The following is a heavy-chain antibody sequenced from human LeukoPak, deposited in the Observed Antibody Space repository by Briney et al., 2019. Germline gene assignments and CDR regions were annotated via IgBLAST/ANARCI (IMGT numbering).Heavy chain of an antibody. CDR3: AKAGNDIVVVPAAGMYFQH. V-gene: IGHV3-30*02. D-gene: IGHD2-2*01. CDR1: GFTFSSYG. J-gene: IGHJ1*01. CDR2: IRYDGSNK. Sequence: GGSLRLSCAASGFTFSSYGMHWVRQASGKGLEWVAFIRYDGSNKYYADSVKGRFTISRDNSKNTLYLQMNSLRAEDTAVYYCAKAGNDIVVVPAAGMYFQHWGQGTLVTVSS.